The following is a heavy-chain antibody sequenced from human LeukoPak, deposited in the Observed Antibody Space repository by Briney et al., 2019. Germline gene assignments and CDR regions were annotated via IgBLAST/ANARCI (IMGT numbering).Heavy chain of an antibody. D-gene: IGHD5-18*01. CDR1: GYTFTGYY. V-gene: IGHV1-2*04. Sequence: ASVKVSGRASGYTFTGYYMHWVRQAPGQGLEWMGWINPNSGGTNYAQKFQGWVTMTRDTSISTAYMELSRLRSDDTAVYYCARRRGYNYGGYGMDVWGQGTTVTVSS. CDR3: ARRRGYNYGGYGMDV. CDR2: INPNSGGT. J-gene: IGHJ6*02.